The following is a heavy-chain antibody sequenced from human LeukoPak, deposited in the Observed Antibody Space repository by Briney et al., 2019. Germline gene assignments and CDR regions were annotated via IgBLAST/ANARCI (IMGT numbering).Heavy chain of an antibody. J-gene: IGHJ4*02. CDR1: GDSISSSIW. CDR3: ATIRGGCSSTSCYFEN. CDR2: TYHSGST. D-gene: IGHD2-2*01. Sequence: SGTLSLTCAVSGDSISSSIWWTWVHQPPGKGLEWIGETYHSGSTNYNPSLKSRVAISIDNSKNQFSLKLTSVTAADTAIYYCATIRGGCSSTSCYFENWGQGTLVTVSS. V-gene: IGHV4-4*02.